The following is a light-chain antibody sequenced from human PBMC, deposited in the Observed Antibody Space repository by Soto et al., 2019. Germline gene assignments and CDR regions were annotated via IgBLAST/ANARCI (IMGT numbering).Light chain of an antibody. CDR3: QTWGTVV. J-gene: IGLJ2*01. V-gene: IGLV4-69*02. CDR2: LNSDGSH. Sequence: QSVLTQSPSASASLGASVKLTCILSSGHSNYAIAWHQQQPEKGPRYLMKLNSDGSHSKGDGIPDSFSGSSSGAERYLTISSLQSEDEADYYCQTWGTVVFGGGTKLTVL. CDR1: SGHSNYA.